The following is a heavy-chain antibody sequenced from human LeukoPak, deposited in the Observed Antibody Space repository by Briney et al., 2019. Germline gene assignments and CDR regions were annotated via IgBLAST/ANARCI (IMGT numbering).Heavy chain of an antibody. CDR1: GFIFKKYW. Sequence: GGSLGLSCAASGFIFKKYWMNWVRQVPGKGLECLANIKEDGSETYYADSVKGRFTISRDNPKNLLFLQINSLRVEDTAVYYCARETPRRGETRDGYRWGQGTVVTVSS. CDR3: ARETPRRGETRDGYR. J-gene: IGHJ4*02. CDR2: IKEDGSET. V-gene: IGHV3-7*01. D-gene: IGHD5-24*01.